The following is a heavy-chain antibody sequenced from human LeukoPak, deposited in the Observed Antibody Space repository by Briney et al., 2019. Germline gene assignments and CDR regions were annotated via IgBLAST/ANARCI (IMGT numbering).Heavy chain of an antibody. V-gene: IGHV4-59*08. CDR3: ARGSYDSSGYSELFDY. CDR1: GGSISSYY. CDR2: IFYSGST. Sequence: KPSETLSLTCTVSGGSISSYYWSWIRQPPGKGLEWNGYIFYSGSTNYNPSLKSRVTISVDTSKNQFSLKLSSVTAADTAVYYCARGSYDSSGYSELFDYWGRGTLVTVSS. D-gene: IGHD3-22*01. J-gene: IGHJ4*02.